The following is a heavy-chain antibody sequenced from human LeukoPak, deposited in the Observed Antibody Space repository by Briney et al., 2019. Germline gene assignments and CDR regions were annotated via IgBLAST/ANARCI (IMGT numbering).Heavy chain of an antibody. CDR1: GGTFSSYA. D-gene: IGHD1-26*01. V-gene: IGHV1-69*05. CDR3: ARSRWELHVGVY. J-gene: IGHJ4*02. Sequence: SVKVSCKASGGTFSSYAISWVRQAPGQGLEWMGGIIPIFGTASYAQKFQGRVTITTDESTSTAYMELSSLRSEDTAVYYCARSRWELHVGVYWGQGTLVTVSS. CDR2: IIPIFGTA.